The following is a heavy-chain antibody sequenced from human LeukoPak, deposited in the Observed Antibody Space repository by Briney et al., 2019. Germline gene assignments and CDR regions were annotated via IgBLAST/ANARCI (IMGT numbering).Heavy chain of an antibody. J-gene: IGHJ4*02. CDR2: IYYSGST. D-gene: IGHD3-10*01. Sequence: SETLSLTCTVSGGSISSYYWGWIRQPPGKGLEWIGSIYYSGSTYYNPSLKSRVTISVDTSKNQFSLKLSSVTAADTAVYYCVRQAPDYYGSGSYRSGYFDYWGQGTLVSVSS. V-gene: IGHV4-39*01. CDR1: GGSISSYY. CDR3: VRQAPDYYGSGSYRSGYFDY.